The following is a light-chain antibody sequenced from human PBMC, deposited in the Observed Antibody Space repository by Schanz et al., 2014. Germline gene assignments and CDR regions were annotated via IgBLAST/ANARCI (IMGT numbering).Light chain of an antibody. J-gene: IGKJ1*01. CDR1: QSISRY. Sequence: EIVLTQSPATLSLSPGERATLSCRASQSISRYLAWYQQKPGQAPRLLIYDASNRATGIPARFSGSGSGTDFTLTISRLEPEDFAVYYCQQYGMTFGQGTKVEVK. CDR2: DAS. V-gene: IGKV3-11*01. CDR3: QQYGMT.